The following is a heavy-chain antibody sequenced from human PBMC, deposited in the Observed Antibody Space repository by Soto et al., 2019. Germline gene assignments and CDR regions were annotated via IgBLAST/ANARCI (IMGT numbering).Heavy chain of an antibody. CDR3: AKGVASGDHYKAWEFDH. CDR2: LYGSTT. V-gene: IGHV3-23*05. Sequence: EVQLLESGGGLVQPGGSLRLSCAASGFTLSTHTMGWVRQAPGKGLEWGSTLYGSTTFYADSVKGRLTISRDDSKNTLYLNMNSLRAEDTAIYYCAKGVASGDHYKAWEFDHWGQGTLVTVSS. CDR1: GFTLSTHT. D-gene: IGHD3-10*01. J-gene: IGHJ4*02.